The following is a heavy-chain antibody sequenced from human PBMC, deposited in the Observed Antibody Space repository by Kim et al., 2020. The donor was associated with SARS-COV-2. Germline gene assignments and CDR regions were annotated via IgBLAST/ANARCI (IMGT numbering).Heavy chain of an antibody. Sequence: SVKVSCTASGYTFSSYDINWVRQATGQGPEWMGWMNPNSGRTGYSQKFQGRVTMTSNTSINTAYMELSSLRSEDTAVYYCARGRSRLRRISWVDPWGQGTLVTVSS. CDR3: ARGRSRLRRISWVDP. J-gene: IGHJ5*02. D-gene: IGHD4-17*01. V-gene: IGHV1-8*01. CDR2: MNPNSGRT. CDR1: GYTFSSYD.